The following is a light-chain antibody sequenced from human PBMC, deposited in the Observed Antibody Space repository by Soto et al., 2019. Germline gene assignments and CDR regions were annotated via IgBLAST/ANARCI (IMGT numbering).Light chain of an antibody. Sequence: EIVLTQSPGTLSLSPGERATLSCRASQTIDNTLAWYQRKPGQAPRLLIYDASTRATGVPARFSGSGSGTDFTLTISSLQSEDFAVYYCQHYNYWSYTFGQGTKVDI. V-gene: IGKV3-15*01. J-gene: IGKJ2*01. CDR1: QTIDNT. CDR3: QHYNYWSYT. CDR2: DAS.